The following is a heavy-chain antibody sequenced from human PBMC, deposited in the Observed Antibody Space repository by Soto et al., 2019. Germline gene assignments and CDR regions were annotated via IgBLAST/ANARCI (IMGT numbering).Heavy chain of an antibody. V-gene: IGHV1-69*02. CDR1: GGTFSSYT. J-gene: IGHJ3*02. D-gene: IGHD2-21*01. CDR2: IIPILGIA. Sequence: SVKVSCKASGGTFSSYTISWVRQAPGQGLEWMGRIIPILGIANYAQKFQGRVTITADKSTSTAYMELSSLRSEDTAVYYCARDSTFHDAFDIWGQGTMVTVSS. CDR3: ARDSTFHDAFDI.